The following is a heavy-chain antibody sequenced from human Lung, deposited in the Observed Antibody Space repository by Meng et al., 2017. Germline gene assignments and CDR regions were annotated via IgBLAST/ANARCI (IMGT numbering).Heavy chain of an antibody. CDR3: AKALGWGSSPDY. Sequence: QAQLVQSGADVKKPGASAKVSCKASGYTFTAYYIHWVRQAPGQGLEWMGRINPNSGGTNFAQKFRGRVIMTRDTSISTAYMELSSLGFDDTAVYYCAKALGWGSSPDYWGQGILVTVSS. CDR2: INPNSGGT. D-gene: IGHD2-21*01. CDR1: GYTFTAYY. J-gene: IGHJ4*02. V-gene: IGHV1-2*06.